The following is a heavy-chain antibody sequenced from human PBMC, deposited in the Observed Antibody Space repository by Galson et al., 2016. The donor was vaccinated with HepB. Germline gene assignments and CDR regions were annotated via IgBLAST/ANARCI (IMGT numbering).Heavy chain of an antibody. J-gene: IGHJ4*02. D-gene: IGHD6-19*01. Sequence: SLRLSCAASGFTFSNYGMHWVRQAPGKGLEWVAIIWYDGSNKYYADSVKGRFTISRDNSKNTVYLQMNSLRVEDTAVYYCARSKASGWYGPCGYWGQGTLVTVSS. CDR1: GFTFSNYG. V-gene: IGHV3-33*01. CDR3: ARSKASGWYGPCGY. CDR2: IWYDGSNK.